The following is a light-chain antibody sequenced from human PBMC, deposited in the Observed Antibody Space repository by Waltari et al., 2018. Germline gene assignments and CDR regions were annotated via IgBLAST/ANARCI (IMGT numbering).Light chain of an antibody. CDR2: WAS. Sequence: DIVMTQSPESLAVSLGERATINCRSSQSVFYSSNNKDYLAWYQKKPGQPPKLLIYWASTRESGFPDRFSGSGSGTDFTLTISSLQAEDVAVYYCQQYYISPLTFGGGTKVEIK. V-gene: IGKV4-1*01. CDR1: QSVFYSSNNKDY. J-gene: IGKJ4*01. CDR3: QQYYISPLT.